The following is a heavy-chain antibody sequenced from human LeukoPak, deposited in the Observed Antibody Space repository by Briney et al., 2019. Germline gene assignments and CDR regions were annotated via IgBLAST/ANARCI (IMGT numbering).Heavy chain of an antibody. V-gene: IGHV4-39*01. D-gene: IGHD3-22*01. CDR3: ARLYYDSSGYYQIRYFDY. Sequence: SETLSLTCTVSGGSISSSSYYWGWIRQPPGKGLEWIGSIYYSGSTYYNPSLKSRVTISVDASKNQFSLNLSSVTAADTAVYYCARLYYDSSGYYQIRYFDYWGQGTLVTVSS. CDR1: GGSISSSSYY. CDR2: IYYSGST. J-gene: IGHJ4*02.